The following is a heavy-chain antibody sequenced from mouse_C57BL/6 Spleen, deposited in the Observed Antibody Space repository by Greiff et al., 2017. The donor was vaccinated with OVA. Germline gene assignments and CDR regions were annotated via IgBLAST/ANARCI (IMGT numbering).Heavy chain of an antibody. CDR2: IDPNSGGT. CDR3: AGEGGWDYDVGNAMDD. D-gene: IGHD2-4*01. V-gene: IGHV1-72*01. CDR1: GYTFTSYW. Sequence: VQLQQPGAELVKPGASVKLSCKASGYTFTSYWMHWVKQRPGRGLEWIGRIDPNSGGTKYNEKFKSKATLTVDKPSSTAYVQLSSLTSEDAAVYYCAGEGGWDYDVGNAMDDWGQGTSVTVSS. J-gene: IGHJ4*01.